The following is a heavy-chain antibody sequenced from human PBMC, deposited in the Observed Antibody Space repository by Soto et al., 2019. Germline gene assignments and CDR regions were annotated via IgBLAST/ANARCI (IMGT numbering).Heavy chain of an antibody. Sequence: EVQLVESGGGLVQPGGSLRLSCAASGFAFSSYWMSWVRQAPGKGPEWVAKIHQDETHISYMDSVKGRFTISRDNAKNSLYLEMNSLRVEDTAVYYCLEAGSGRHGVFLPSWGQGTPVTVSS. CDR2: IHQDETHI. V-gene: IGHV3-7*01. CDR3: LEAGSGRHGVFLPS. J-gene: IGHJ4*02. D-gene: IGHD5-12*01. CDR1: GFAFSSYW.